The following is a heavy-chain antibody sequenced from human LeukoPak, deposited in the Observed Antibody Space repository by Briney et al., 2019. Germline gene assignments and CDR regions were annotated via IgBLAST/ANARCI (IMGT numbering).Heavy chain of an antibody. V-gene: IGHV4-4*02. D-gene: IGHD3-10*01. J-gene: IGHJ4*02. Sequence: SETLSLTCAVSGDSITSHSWWSWVRQSPGKGLEWIGEIYHSGTTNYSPSLKSRVTISVDKSKNQLSLRLTSVTAADTAVYFCASCLLDYYYFDQWGQGTLVTVSS. CDR3: ASCLLDYYYFDQ. CDR2: IYHSGTT. CDR1: GDSITSHSW.